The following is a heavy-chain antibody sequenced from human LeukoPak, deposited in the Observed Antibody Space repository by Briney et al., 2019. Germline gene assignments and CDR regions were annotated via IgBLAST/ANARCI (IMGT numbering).Heavy chain of an antibody. CDR1: GGSITSSH. V-gene: IGHV4-59*01. CDR3: ARGMIAQSAGAFNI. Sequence: SETLSLTCTVSGGSITSSHWRWIRHPPGEGLEWIGFISNTGTTNYNPSLKSRVTISVDTSKNRFSLKLSSVTAADRALYYCARGMIAQSAGAFNIWGQGTVVTVSS. CDR2: ISNTGTT. D-gene: IGHD3-22*01. J-gene: IGHJ3*02.